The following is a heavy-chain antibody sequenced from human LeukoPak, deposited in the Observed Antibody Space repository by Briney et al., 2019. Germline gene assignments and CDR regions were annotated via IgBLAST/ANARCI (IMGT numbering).Heavy chain of an antibody. V-gene: IGHV1-46*01. CDR3: ARVPGHGSRILDY. CDR1: GYTFSSYY. J-gene: IGHJ4*02. D-gene: IGHD3-10*01. Sequence: ASVKVSCKASGYTFSSYYMHWVRQAPGQGLEWMGVINPSGGSTNYAKKFQGRVTMTRDTSTSTVYMELSRLRSEDAAVYYCARVPGHGSRILDYWGQGTLVTVSS. CDR2: INPSGGST.